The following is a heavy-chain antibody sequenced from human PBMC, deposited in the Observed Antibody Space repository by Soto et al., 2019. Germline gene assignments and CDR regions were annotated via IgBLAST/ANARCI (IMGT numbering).Heavy chain of an antibody. D-gene: IGHD2-2*01. Sequence: PGGSLRLSCAASGFTFSSYGMHWVRQAPGKGLEWVAVIWYDGSNKYYADSVKGRFTISRDNSKNTLYLQMNSLRAEDTAVYYCARDPRCSSTSCLYYFDYWGQGTLVTVS. CDR2: IWYDGSNK. V-gene: IGHV3-33*01. CDR3: ARDPRCSSTSCLYYFDY. CDR1: GFTFSSYG. J-gene: IGHJ4*02.